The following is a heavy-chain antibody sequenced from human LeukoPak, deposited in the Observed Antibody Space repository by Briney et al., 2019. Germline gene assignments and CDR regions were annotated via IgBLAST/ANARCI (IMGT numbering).Heavy chain of an antibody. CDR1: GFTFSSYA. CDR2: ISGSGGST. J-gene: IGHJ6*02. D-gene: IGHD4-11*01. Sequence: PGGSLRLSCAASGFTFSSYAMSWVRQAPGKGLEWVSAISGSGGSTYYADSVKGRFTISRDNSKNALYLQMNSLRAEDTAVYYCAKPPGGYSNYRSHYYYYGMDVWGQGTTVTVSS. CDR3: AKPPGGYSNYRSHYYYYGMDV. V-gene: IGHV3-23*01.